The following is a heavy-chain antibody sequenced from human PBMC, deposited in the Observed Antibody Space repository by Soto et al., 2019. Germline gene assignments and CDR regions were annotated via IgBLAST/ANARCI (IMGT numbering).Heavy chain of an antibody. Sequence: SETLSLTCTVSGGSISSSSYYWGWIRQPPGKGLECIGSIFQSGSTYYTPSLKSRVTISVDTPKNQFSLKLSSVTAADTAMYYCARGSTPEKVDSWGQGILVTVSS. CDR2: IFQSGST. CDR1: GGSISSSSYY. V-gene: IGHV4-39*01. CDR3: ARGSTPEKVDS. J-gene: IGHJ4*02.